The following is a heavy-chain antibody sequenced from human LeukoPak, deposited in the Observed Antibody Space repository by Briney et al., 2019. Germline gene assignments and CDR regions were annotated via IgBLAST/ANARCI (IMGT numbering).Heavy chain of an antibody. J-gene: IGHJ4*02. Sequence: ASVKVSCKASGYTFSSYYIHWVRQAPGQGLEWMGIINPSDGSSNYAQNFQGRVTMTRDTSTSTVYTHLSSLRSDDTAVYYCTRRAQRYVEWSRKTYYFDYWGQGTLVTVSS. CDR1: GYTFSSYY. CDR2: INPSDGSS. CDR3: TRRAQRYVEWSRKTYYFDY. V-gene: IGHV1-46*01. D-gene: IGHD3-3*01.